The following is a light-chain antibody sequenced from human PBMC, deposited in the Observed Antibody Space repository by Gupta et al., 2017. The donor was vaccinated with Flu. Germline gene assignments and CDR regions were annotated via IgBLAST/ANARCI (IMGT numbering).Light chain of an antibody. CDR1: QGIRTD. CDR3: LQNYNYPLT. J-gene: IGKJ4*01. CDR2: AAS. V-gene: IGKV1-6*01. Sequence: AIQMTQSPSSLSASVGDRVTITCRASQGIRTDLGWYQQKPGKAPKLLIYAASSLQSGVPSRFSGSGSGTDFTLTISSLQPEDFATYYCLQNYNYPLTFGGGTKVEIK.